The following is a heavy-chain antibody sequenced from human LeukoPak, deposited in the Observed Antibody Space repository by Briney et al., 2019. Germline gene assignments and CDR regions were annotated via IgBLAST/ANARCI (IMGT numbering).Heavy chain of an antibody. CDR3: ARYYDSSGYYPGAFDI. Sequence: GGSLRLSCAASGFTFSTYSVNWVRQATGKGLEWVSVIYSGDSTYYADSVKGRFTISRDNSKNTLSLQMSSLRAEDTAVYYCARYYDSSGYYPGAFDIWGQGTMVTVSS. D-gene: IGHD3-22*01. CDR2: IYSGDST. V-gene: IGHV3-53*01. J-gene: IGHJ3*02. CDR1: GFTFSTYS.